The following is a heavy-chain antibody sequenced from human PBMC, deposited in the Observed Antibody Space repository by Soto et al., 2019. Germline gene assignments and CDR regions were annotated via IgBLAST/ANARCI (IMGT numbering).Heavy chain of an antibody. J-gene: IGHJ4*02. CDR3: ARNNYDFWSGYYANPAFDY. Sequence: QVQLVESGGGLVKPGGSLRLSCAASGFTFSDYYMSWIRQAPGKGLEWVSYISSSGSTIYYADSVKGRFTISRDNAKNSLYLQMNSLRADDTAVYYCARNNYDFWSGYYANPAFDYWGQGTLVTVSS. CDR1: GFTFSDYY. D-gene: IGHD3-3*01. CDR2: ISSSGSTI. V-gene: IGHV3-11*01.